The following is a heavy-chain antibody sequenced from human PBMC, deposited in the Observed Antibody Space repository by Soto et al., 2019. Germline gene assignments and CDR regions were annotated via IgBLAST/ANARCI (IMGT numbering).Heavy chain of an antibody. CDR2: IYHSGNT. CDR3: AGRWGEGRVDY. Sequence: QVQLQESGPVLVKPSGTLSLTCAVSGGSISSSNWWSWVRQPPGKGLEWIGEIYHSGNTNYNPSLKSRVTMAVDKSRNQFSLKLSSVTAADTAVYYCAGRWGEGRVDYWGQGTLVTVSS. D-gene: IGHD3-10*01. CDR1: GGSISSSNW. J-gene: IGHJ4*02. V-gene: IGHV4-4*02.